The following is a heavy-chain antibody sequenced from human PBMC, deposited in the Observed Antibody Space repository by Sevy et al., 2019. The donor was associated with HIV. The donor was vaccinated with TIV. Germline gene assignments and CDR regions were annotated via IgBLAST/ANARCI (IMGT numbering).Heavy chain of an antibody. CDR3: TRETTYYDASGPVPGDI. V-gene: IGHV3-30*02. J-gene: IGHJ3*02. D-gene: IGHD3-16*01. CDR1: IFTFNIYG. CDR2: MRKDGLTT. Sequence: GESLKISCAASIFTFNIYGMQWVRQAPGKGLEWVAYMRKDGLTTYYADSVKARFTISRDSSKNTLYLQMNSLRIEDAALYYCTRETTYYDASGPVPGDIWGQGTMVTVSS.